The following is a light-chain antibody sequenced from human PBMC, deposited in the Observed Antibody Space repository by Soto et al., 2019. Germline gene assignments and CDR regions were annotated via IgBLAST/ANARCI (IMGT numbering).Light chain of an antibody. J-gene: IGLJ3*02. CDR2: DSD. Sequence: QSVLTQPPSMSAAPGQNVTISCSGPSHTIGDNHVSWYQHLPGTAPKLLILDSDKRPSGIPDRFSGSRSGASATLGIAGLQAEDEATYYCGTRHSFSLSGDGVFGGGTQLTVL. CDR3: GTRHSFSLSGDGV. CDR1: SHTIGDNH. V-gene: IGLV1-51*01.